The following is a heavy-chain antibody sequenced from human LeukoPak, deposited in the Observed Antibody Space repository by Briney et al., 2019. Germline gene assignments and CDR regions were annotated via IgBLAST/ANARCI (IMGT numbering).Heavy chain of an antibody. Sequence: PGGSLRLSCAASGFTFSSYGMHWVRQAPGKGLEWVAVISYDGSNKYYADSVKGRFTISRDNSKNTLYLQMNSLRAEDTAVYYCAKAIYDSSGFDAFDIWGQGTMVTVSS. CDR3: AKAIYDSSGFDAFDI. J-gene: IGHJ3*02. D-gene: IGHD3-22*01. CDR1: GFTFSSYG. V-gene: IGHV3-30*18. CDR2: ISYDGSNK.